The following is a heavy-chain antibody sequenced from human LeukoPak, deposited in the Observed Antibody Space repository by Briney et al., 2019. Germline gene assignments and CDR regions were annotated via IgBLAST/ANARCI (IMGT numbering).Heavy chain of an antibody. V-gene: IGHV3-23*01. CDR2: TSGSGGST. J-gene: IGHJ4*02. Sequence: GGSLRLSCAASGFTFSSYWMSWVRQAPGKGLEWVSATSGSGGSTYYADSVKGRFTISRDNSKNTLYLQMNSLRAEDTAVYYCAKDKEVATIGRYFDYWGQGTLVTVSS. CDR1: GFTFSSYW. CDR3: AKDKEVATIGRYFDY. D-gene: IGHD5-12*01.